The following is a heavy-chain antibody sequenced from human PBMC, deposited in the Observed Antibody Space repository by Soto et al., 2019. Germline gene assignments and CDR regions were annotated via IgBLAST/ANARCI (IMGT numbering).Heavy chain of an antibody. CDR1: GDSFTRYW. D-gene: IGHD6-19*01. CDR3: ARLDIAVAGEVDY. V-gene: IGHV5-51*01. Sequence: GESLTISCTCSGDSFTRYWIGWVRQMPGKGLEWMGIIYPGDSDTRYSPSFQSQVTISADKSISTAYLQWSSLKASDTAMYYCARLDIAVAGEVDYWGQGTLVTVSS. J-gene: IGHJ4*02. CDR2: IYPGDSDT.